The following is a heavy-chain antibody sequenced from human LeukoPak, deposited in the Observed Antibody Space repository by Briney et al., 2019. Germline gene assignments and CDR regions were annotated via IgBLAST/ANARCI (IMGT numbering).Heavy chain of an antibody. J-gene: IGHJ3*02. CDR3: ARDRPNVDSTGYYSRHDAFDI. CDR2: IHYSGSA. D-gene: IGHD3-22*01. Sequence: SETLSLTCTVSNGPTNTYQWTWIRQPPGRGLEWIGNIHYSGSANYNPSLKSRVIISLDTSKNQFSLKLTSVTAADTAVYYCARDRPNVDSTGYYSRHDAFDIWGQGTMVTVSS. V-gene: IGHV4-59*12. CDR1: NGPTNTYQ.